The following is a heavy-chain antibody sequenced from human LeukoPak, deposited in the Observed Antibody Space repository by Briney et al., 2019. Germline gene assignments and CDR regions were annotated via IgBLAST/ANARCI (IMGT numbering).Heavy chain of an antibody. V-gene: IGHV3-23*01. J-gene: IGHJ3*01. CDR3: ASGIGYYDSSGYYKLD. Sequence: GGSLRLSCAASGFTFSSYAMSWVRQAPGKGLEWVSAISGSGGSTYYADSVKGRFTISRHNSKNTLYLQMNSLRAEDTAVYYCASGIGYYDSSGYYKLDWGQGTMVTVSS. CDR2: ISGSGGST. CDR1: GFTFSSYA. D-gene: IGHD3-22*01.